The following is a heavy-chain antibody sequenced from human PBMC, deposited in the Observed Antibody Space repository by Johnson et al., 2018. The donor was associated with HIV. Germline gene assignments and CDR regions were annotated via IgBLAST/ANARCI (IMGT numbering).Heavy chain of an antibody. CDR1: GFIVSSKY. D-gene: IGHD1-14*01. Sequence: VQLVESGGGLVQPGGSLRLSCAASGFIVSSKYMTWFRQAPGKGLEWVSVLYADGRTYYADSVKGRFTVSSDYSENTLYLQMNSLRAEDTAVYYCARVPQTTSPLFAFDIWGQGTMVTVSS. CDR3: ARVPQTTSPLFAFDI. V-gene: IGHV3-66*01. J-gene: IGHJ3*02. CDR2: LYADGRT.